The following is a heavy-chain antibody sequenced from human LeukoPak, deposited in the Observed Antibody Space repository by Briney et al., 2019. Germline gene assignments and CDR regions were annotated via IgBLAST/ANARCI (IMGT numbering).Heavy chain of an antibody. D-gene: IGHD4-11*01. CDR1: GGSISSSSYC. J-gene: IGHJ5*02. CDR3: ARPHGDYRGNWFDP. V-gene: IGHV4-61*02. Sequence: PSETLSLTCTVSGGSISSSSYCWSWIRQPAGKGLEWIGRIYTSGSTNYNPSLKSRVTMSVDTSKNQFSLKLSSVTPADTAVYYCARPHGDYRGNWFDPWGQGTLVTVSS. CDR2: IYTSGST.